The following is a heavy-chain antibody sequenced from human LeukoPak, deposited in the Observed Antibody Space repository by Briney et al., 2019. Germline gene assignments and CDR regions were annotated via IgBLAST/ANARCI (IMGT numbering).Heavy chain of an antibody. CDR2: ISYNSDTI. CDR3: AKDYCGGDCYSGWYFDL. J-gene: IGHJ2*01. Sequence: GGSLRLSCAASGFTFDDYAMHWVRQAPGKGLEWFSGISYNSDTIAYADSVKGRFTISRANAKNSLYLQMNSLRAEDTALYYCAKDYCGGDCYSGWYFDLWGRGTLVTVSS. CDR1: GFTFDDYA. V-gene: IGHV3-9*01. D-gene: IGHD2-21*02.